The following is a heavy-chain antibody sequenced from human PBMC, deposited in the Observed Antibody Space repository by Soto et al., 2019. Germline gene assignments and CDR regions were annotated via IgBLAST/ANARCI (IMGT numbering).Heavy chain of an antibody. Sequence: SVKVPCEDSGGCFRSYSCIWLRQDPVQGIEWMGGIIPIFGTANYSQKFEGRVTITADESTSTAYMELSSLRAEETAVSSCARFHIVVVPAAPGRGYYYYYGMDVWGQGTTVTVSS. V-gene: IGHV1-69*01. J-gene: IGHJ6*02. CDR3: ARFHIVVVPAAPGRGYYYYYGMDV. CDR2: IIPIFGTA. D-gene: IGHD2-2*01. CDR1: GGCFRSYS.